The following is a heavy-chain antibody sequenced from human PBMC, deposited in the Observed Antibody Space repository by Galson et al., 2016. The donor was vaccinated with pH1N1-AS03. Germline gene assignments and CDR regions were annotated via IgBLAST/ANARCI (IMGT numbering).Heavy chain of an antibody. J-gene: IGHJ3*02. CDR1: GFTFSAYA. CDR2: IWYDGSNK. D-gene: IGHD5-24*01. CDR3: ARADGHNLVYAFDI. V-gene: IGHV3-33*01. Sequence: SCAASGFTFSAYAMHWVRQAPGKGLEWVAVIWYDGSNKYYADSVKGRFTISRDNSKNTLYLQMNSLRADDTAVYYCARADGHNLVYAFDIWGQGTMVTVSS.